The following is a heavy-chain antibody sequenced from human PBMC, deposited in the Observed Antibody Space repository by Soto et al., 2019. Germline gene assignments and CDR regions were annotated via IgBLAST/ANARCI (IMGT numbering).Heavy chain of an antibody. Sequence: GGSLRLSCTGSGFTFDNYALSWFRQAPGKGLEWVSFIRSKPYGQTTEYAASVKGRFTITRDDSKSIAYLQMNSLKTEDTAVYYCARDGLYGSGTYFVSWGQGTQVTVSS. CDR3: ARDGLYGSGTYFVS. CDR2: IRSKPYGQTT. V-gene: IGHV3-49*03. J-gene: IGHJ4*02. D-gene: IGHD3-10*01. CDR1: GFTFDNYA.